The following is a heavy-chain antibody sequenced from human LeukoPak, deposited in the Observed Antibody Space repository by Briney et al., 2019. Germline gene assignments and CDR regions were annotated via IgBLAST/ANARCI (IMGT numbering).Heavy chain of an antibody. CDR3: ARERRDGYKVYFDY. D-gene: IGHD5-24*01. Sequence: SETLSLTFSVSGDSISSSYWSWIPQPPGKGLEWIGYVYYSGNTNYNPSLKSRVTISLDTSKNQFSLRLSSVAAADTAVYYCARERRDGYKVYFDYWGQGTLVTVSS. J-gene: IGHJ4*02. CDR1: GDSISSSY. V-gene: IGHV4-59*01. CDR2: VYYSGNT.